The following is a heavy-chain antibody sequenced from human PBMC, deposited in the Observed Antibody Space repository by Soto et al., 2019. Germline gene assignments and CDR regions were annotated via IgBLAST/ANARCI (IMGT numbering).Heavy chain of an antibody. CDR3: ARDSGEKWLRLQGDYYYYMDV. CDR1: GYTFTSYA. D-gene: IGHD5-12*01. Sequence: QVPLVQSGAEVKKPGASVKVSCKASGYTFTSYAMHWVRQAPGQRLEWMGWINAGNGNTKYSQKFQGRVTITRDTSASTAYMELSSLRSEDTAVYYCARDSGEKWLRLQGDYYYYMDVWGKGTTVTVSS. V-gene: IGHV1-3*01. J-gene: IGHJ6*03. CDR2: INAGNGNT.